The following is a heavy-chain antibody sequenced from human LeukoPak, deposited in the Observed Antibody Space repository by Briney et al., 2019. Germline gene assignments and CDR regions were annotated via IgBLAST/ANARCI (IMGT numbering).Heavy chain of an antibody. Sequence: PGGSLRLSCAASGFTFSDYYMSWVRQAPGKGLEWVSAISGSGGSTYYADSVKGRFTISRDNSKNTLYLQMNSLRAEDTAVYYCAKGGSSSSGLGFCDYWGQGTLVTVSS. CDR2: ISGSGGST. CDR3: AKGGSSSSGLGFCDY. V-gene: IGHV3-23*01. CDR1: GFTFSDYY. J-gene: IGHJ4*02. D-gene: IGHD6-6*01.